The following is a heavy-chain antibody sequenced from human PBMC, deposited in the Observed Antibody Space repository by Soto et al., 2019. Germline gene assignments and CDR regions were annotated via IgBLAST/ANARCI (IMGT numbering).Heavy chain of an antibody. CDR2: MKQDGSEK. Sequence: GGSLRLSCEASGLTFSSPWMSWVRQAPGKGLEWVANMKQDGSEKYYADSVRGRFTISRDNAKNSLFLQMNSLRVGDTAVYYCARSYYYGNGGRDCGQGTLVTVSS. CDR3: ARSYYYGNGGRD. J-gene: IGHJ4*02. CDR1: GLTFSSPW. V-gene: IGHV3-7*03. D-gene: IGHD3-10*01.